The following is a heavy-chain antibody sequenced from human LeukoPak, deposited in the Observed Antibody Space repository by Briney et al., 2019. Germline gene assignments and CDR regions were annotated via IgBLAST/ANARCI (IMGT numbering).Heavy chain of an antibody. Sequence: ASVTVSCKASGFTFTGYYIHWVRQAPGQGLEWMGLINPSSGGTDYAQNFQGRVAMTRDTSINTAYMELSGLRSDDTAVYYCARHISGYEDSWGQGTLVTVSS. CDR2: INPSSGGT. CDR1: GFTFTGYY. CDR3: ARHISGYEDS. V-gene: IGHV1-2*06. J-gene: IGHJ4*02. D-gene: IGHD3-22*01.